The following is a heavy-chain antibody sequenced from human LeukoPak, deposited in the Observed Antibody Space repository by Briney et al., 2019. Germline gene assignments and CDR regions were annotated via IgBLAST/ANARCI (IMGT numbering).Heavy chain of an antibody. V-gene: IGHV4-59*01. CDR3: AGASLYYDSSGQRTLDI. Sequence: SETLSLTCTVSGGSISRYYWSWIRQPPGKGLEWIGYISNSGSTNYSPSLKSRVTTSVDTTKNQFSLKMTSVTAADTAIYYCAGASLYYDSSGQRTLDIWGQGTMVTVSS. J-gene: IGHJ3*02. CDR2: ISNSGST. D-gene: IGHD3-22*01. CDR1: GGSISRYY.